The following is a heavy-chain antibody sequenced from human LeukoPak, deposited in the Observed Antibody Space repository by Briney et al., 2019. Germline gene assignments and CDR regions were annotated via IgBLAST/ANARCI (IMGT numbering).Heavy chain of an antibody. V-gene: IGHV1-8*01. Sequence: ASVKVSCKASGYTFTSYDINWVRQATGRGLEWMGWMNPNSGNTGYAQKFQGRVTMTRNTSISTAYMELSSLRSEDTAVYYCARGMVRGVINAFDIWGQGTMVTVSS. CDR2: MNPNSGNT. CDR3: ARGMVRGVINAFDI. D-gene: IGHD3-10*01. CDR1: GYTFTSYD. J-gene: IGHJ3*02.